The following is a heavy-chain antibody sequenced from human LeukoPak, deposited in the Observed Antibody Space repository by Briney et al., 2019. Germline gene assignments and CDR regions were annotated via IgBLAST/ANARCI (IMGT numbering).Heavy chain of an antibody. J-gene: IGHJ4*02. CDR1: GGSISSYY. Sequence: SETLSLTCTVFGGSISSYYWSWIRQPAGKGLEWIGRIYTSGSTNYNPSLKSRVTMSVDTSKNQFSLKLSSVTAADTAVYYCASGLLTGYYYAYWGQGTLVTVSS. V-gene: IGHV4-4*07. CDR3: ASGLLTGYYYAY. D-gene: IGHD3-9*01. CDR2: IYTSGST.